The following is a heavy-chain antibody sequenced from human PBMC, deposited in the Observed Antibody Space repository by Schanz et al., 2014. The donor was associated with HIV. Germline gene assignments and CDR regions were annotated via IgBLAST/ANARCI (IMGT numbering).Heavy chain of an antibody. CDR2: IWYDGSNK. V-gene: IGHV3-33*01. J-gene: IGHJ6*02. CDR3: ARDAASHSYGSTMDV. CDR1: GFTFSSYG. D-gene: IGHD5-18*01. Sequence: QVRLVQSGGGVVQPGRSLRLSCAASGFTFSSYGMHWVRQAPGKGLEWVAVIWYDGSNKYYADSVKGRFTVSRDNSKNTLYLQMNSLRAEDTAVYYCARDAASHSYGSTMDVWGQGTTVTVSS.